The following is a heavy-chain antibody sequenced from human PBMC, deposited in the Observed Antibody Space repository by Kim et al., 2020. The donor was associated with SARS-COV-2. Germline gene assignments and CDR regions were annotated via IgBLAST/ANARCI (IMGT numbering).Heavy chain of an antibody. J-gene: IGHJ4*02. CDR3: ARDLSIAAAGNYFDY. CDR2: ISSSSSYI. V-gene: IGHV3-21*01. CDR1: GFTFSSYS. D-gene: IGHD6-13*01. Sequence: GGSLRLSCAASGFTFSSYSMNWVRQAPGKGLEWVSSISSSSSYIYYADSVKGRFTISRDNAKNSLYLQMNSLRAEDTAVYYCARDLSIAAAGNYFDYWGQGTLVTVSS.